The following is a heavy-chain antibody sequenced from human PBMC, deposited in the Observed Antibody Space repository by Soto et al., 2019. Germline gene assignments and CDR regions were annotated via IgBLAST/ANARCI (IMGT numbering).Heavy chain of an antibody. CDR3: ARVKYYYDSSGPGDY. V-gene: IGHV1-2*02. CDR1: GYTFTGYY. CDR2: INPNSGGT. Sequence: RASVKVSCKASGYTFTGYYMHWVRQAPGQGLEWMGWINPNSGGTNYAQKFQGRVTMTRDTSISTAYMELSRLRSDDTAVYYCARVKYYYDSSGPGDYWGQGTLVTVSS. D-gene: IGHD3-22*01. J-gene: IGHJ4*02.